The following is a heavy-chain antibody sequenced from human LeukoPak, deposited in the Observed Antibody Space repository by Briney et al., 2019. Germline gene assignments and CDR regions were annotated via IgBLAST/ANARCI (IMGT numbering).Heavy chain of an antibody. V-gene: IGHV1-2*02. D-gene: IGHD2-15*01. CDR3: AREAGDIVVVVAANGFDY. J-gene: IGHJ4*02. CDR2: INPNSGGT. Sequence: ASVKASCKASGYTFTGYYMHWVRQAPGQGLEWMGWINPNSGGTNYAQKFQGRVTMTRDTSISTAYMELSRLRSDDTAVYYCAREAGDIVVVVAANGFDYWGQGTLVTVSS. CDR1: GYTFTGYY.